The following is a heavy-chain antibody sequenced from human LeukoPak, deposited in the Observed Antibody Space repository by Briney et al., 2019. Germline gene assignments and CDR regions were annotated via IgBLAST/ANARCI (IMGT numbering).Heavy chain of an antibody. CDR3: AGRRAAAGLGNWFDP. CDR1: GFTFSSYW. Sequence: GGSLRLSCAASGFTFSSYWMHWVRQAPGKGLVWVSRISSDGSTTTYADSVKGRFTISRDNAKNTLYLQMNSLRAEDTAVYYCAGRRAAAGLGNWFDPWGQGTLVTVSS. V-gene: IGHV3-74*01. J-gene: IGHJ5*02. D-gene: IGHD6-13*01. CDR2: ISSDGSTT.